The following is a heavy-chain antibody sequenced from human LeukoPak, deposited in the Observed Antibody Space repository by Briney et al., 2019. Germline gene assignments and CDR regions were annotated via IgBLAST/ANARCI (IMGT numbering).Heavy chain of an antibody. CDR1: GYSFTTYW. V-gene: IGHV5-51*01. D-gene: IGHD2-15*01. Sequence: GESLKISCKGSGYSFTTYWIGWVRQMAGKGLEWMGIIYPGDSDTRYSPSFQGQVTISADKSTGTAYLQWSSLKASDTAMYYCARARYCSGGSCYAEYWGQGTLVTVSS. J-gene: IGHJ4*02. CDR2: IYPGDSDT. CDR3: ARARYCSGGSCYAEY.